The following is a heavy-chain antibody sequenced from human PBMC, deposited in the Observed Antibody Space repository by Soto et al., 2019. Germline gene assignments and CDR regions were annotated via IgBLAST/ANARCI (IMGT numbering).Heavy chain of an antibody. CDR2: ISYDGSNK. V-gene: IGHV3-30*18. Sequence: PGGSLRRSCAASGFTFSSYGMHWVRQAPGKGLEWVAVISYDGSNKYYADSVKGRFTISRDNSKSTLYLQMNSLRAEDTAVYYRAKAFDRYGYLYYSGMDVWRQGPPVT. D-gene: IGHD4-17*01. CDR3: AKAFDRYGYLYYSGMDV. CDR1: GFTFSSYG. J-gene: IGHJ6*02.